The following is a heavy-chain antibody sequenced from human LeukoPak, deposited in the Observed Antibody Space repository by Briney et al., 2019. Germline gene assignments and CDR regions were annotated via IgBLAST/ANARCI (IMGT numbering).Heavy chain of an antibody. Sequence: PGGSLRLSCAASGFTFSSYWMSWVRQAPGKGLEWVANIKQDGSEKYYVDSVKGRFTISRDNAKNSLYLQMNSLRAEDTAVYYCARGGGSTIFGVVDYWGQGTLVTVSS. J-gene: IGHJ4*02. D-gene: IGHD3-3*01. CDR3: ARGGGSTIFGVVDY. CDR1: GFTFSSYW. V-gene: IGHV3-7*01. CDR2: IKQDGSEK.